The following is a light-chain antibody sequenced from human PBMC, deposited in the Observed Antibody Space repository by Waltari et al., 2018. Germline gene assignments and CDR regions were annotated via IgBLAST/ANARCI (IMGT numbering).Light chain of an antibody. V-gene: IGLV2-23*01. Sequence: QSALTHPASVSASPGQSITIPCTGTSSDLGRFDLVSWFQQHPGEAPRLIIYEASKRPSGVSNRFSGSKSGTTASLTISGLQAEDEADYYCCSYAGSSSWVFGGGTKLTVL. CDR2: EAS. J-gene: IGLJ3*02. CDR3: CSYAGSSSWV. CDR1: SSDLGRFDL.